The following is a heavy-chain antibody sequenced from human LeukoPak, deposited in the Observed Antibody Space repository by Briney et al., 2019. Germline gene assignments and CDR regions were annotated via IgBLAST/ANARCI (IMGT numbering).Heavy chain of an antibody. Sequence: ASVKVSCKASGYTFTSYYMHWVRQAPGQGLEWMGIINPSGGSTSYAQKFQGRVTMTRDTSTSTVYMELSSLRSEDTAVYYCARDIVLMVYGYYYGMDVRGQGTTVTVSS. CDR3: ARDIVLMVYGYYYGMDV. CDR2: INPSGGST. V-gene: IGHV1-46*01. D-gene: IGHD2-8*01. J-gene: IGHJ6*02. CDR1: GYTFTSYY.